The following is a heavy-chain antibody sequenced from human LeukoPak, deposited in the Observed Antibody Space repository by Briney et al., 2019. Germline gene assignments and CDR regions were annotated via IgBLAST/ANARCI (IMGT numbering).Heavy chain of an antibody. J-gene: IGHJ2*01. CDR1: GGSISSYY. CDR2: IYTTGST. V-gene: IGHV4-4*07. CDR3: ARVVYCTSGVCYSRWYFDL. D-gene: IGHD2-8*01. Sequence: SETLSLTCTVSGGSISSYYWSWIRQPAGKGLEWIGGIYTTGSTDYSPSLKSRVTMSVDTSKNQFSLKLTSVTAADTPVYYCARVVYCTSGVCYSRWYFDLWGLGTRVTVSS.